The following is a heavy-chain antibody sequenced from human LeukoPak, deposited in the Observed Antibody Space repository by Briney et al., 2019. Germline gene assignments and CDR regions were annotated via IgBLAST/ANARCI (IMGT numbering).Heavy chain of an antibody. CDR2: INTGNGNT. CDR1: GYTFTSYA. Sequence: ASVKVSCKASGYTFTSYAMHWVRQAPGQRLEWMGWINTGNGNTKYSQKFQGRVTITRDTSASTAYMELSSLRSEDTAVYYCAREETRGQFDPWGQGTLVTVSS. V-gene: IGHV1-3*04. D-gene: IGHD3/OR15-3a*01. CDR3: AREETRGQFDP. J-gene: IGHJ5*02.